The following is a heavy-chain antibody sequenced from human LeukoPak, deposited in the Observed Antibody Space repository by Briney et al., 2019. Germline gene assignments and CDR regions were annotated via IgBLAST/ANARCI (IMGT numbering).Heavy chain of an antibody. Sequence: SVKVSCKASGGTFSSYTISWVRQAPGQGLEWMGRIIPILGIANYAQKFQGRVTITADKSTSTAYMELSSLRSEDTAVYYCARARIAAAYNWFDPLGQGTLVTVSS. CDR3: ARARIAAAYNWFDP. CDR1: GGTFSSYT. V-gene: IGHV1-69*02. D-gene: IGHD6-13*01. J-gene: IGHJ5*02. CDR2: IIPILGIA.